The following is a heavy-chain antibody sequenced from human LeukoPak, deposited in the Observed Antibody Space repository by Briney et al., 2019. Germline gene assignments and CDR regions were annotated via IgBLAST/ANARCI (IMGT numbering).Heavy chain of an antibody. V-gene: IGHV3-15*01. Sequence: GGSLRLSCAASGFTFSNAWMSWVPQAPGKGLELVGRIKSKTDGGTTDYAAPVKGRFTISRDDSKNTLYLQMNSLKTEDTAVYYCTTAVSGYYNVDYWGQGTLVTVSS. D-gene: IGHD3-9*01. J-gene: IGHJ4*02. CDR1: GFTFSNAW. CDR3: TTAVSGYYNVDY. CDR2: IKSKTDGGTT.